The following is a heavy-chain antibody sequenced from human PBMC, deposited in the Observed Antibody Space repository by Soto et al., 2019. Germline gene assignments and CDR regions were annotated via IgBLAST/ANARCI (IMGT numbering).Heavy chain of an antibody. D-gene: IGHD3-10*01. CDR1: GYTFIGYY. J-gene: IGHJ6*02. V-gene: IGHV1-2*04. Sequence: ASVKVSCKASGYTFIGYYIHWVRQAPGQGLEWMGWINPNSGGTNYAQRFQGWVTMTRDRSISTAYMELSRLKSDDTAVYYCARVGGGLASLGYYGMDGWGQGTKVTVSS. CDR3: ARVGGGLASLGYYGMDG. CDR2: INPNSGGT.